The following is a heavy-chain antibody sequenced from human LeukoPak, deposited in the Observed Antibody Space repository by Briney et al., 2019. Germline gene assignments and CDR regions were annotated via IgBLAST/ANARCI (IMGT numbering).Heavy chain of an antibody. Sequence: GGSLRLSCAASGVTFRSFSMNCVRQAPGKGLEWVSSISSSSSYIYYADSVKGRFTISRDNAKNSLYLQMNSLRDEDTAVYYCARSAYYDSSGYDPFVYWGERTLVTVSS. CDR3: ARSAYYDSSGYDPFVY. CDR2: ISSSSSYI. V-gene: IGHV3-21*01. D-gene: IGHD3-22*01. CDR1: GVTFRSFS. J-gene: IGHJ4*02.